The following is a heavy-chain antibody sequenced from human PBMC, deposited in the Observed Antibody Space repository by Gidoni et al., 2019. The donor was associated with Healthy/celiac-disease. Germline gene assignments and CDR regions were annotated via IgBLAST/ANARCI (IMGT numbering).Heavy chain of an antibody. Sequence: EVQLVESGGGLVQPGGSLRLSCAASGFTVGSNYMSWVRQAPGKGLEWVSVIYSGGSTYYADSVKGRFTISRDNSKNTLYLQMNSLRAEDTAVYYCAREERATMVRGTFDPWGQGTLVTVSS. CDR1: GFTVGSNY. CDR2: IYSGGST. V-gene: IGHV3-66*02. CDR3: AREERATMVRGTFDP. D-gene: IGHD3-10*01. J-gene: IGHJ5*02.